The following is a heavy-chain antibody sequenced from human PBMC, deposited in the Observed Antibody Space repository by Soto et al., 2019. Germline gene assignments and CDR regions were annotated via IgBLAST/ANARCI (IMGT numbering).Heavy chain of an antibody. CDR1: GGSITTYY. Sequence: PSETLSLTCSVSGGSITTYYWSWIRQSPGKGLEWIGYIYYSGSANYNPSLKSRVTISMDTSKNQFSLELSSLRSEDTAVYYCAREGVRGMDVWGQGTTVTVSS. D-gene: IGHD3-16*01. CDR2: IYYSGSA. CDR3: AREGVRGMDV. V-gene: IGHV4-59*01. J-gene: IGHJ6*02.